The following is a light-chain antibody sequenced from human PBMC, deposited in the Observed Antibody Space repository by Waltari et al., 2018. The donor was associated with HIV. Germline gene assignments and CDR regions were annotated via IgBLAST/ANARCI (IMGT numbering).Light chain of an antibody. Sequence: QSALTYPPSVSGSPGPHTCVSSTGIISDEGSTKYVSWYQQYPGKAPNLLLSGVNNRPSGVPDRFSGSKSDNTASLTISGLQAEDEADYFCYSYAGTSVLFGGGTKLTVL. CDR2: GVN. J-gene: IGLJ2*01. V-gene: IGLV2-11*01. CDR1: ISDEGSTKY. CDR3: YSYAGTSVL.